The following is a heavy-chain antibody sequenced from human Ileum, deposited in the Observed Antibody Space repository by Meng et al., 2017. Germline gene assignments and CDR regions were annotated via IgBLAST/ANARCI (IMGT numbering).Heavy chain of an antibody. CDR3: ARGYCDSTICYNVGWFDP. CDR2: IYYSGTT. V-gene: IGHV4-39*01. CDR1: GGPISSSRYF. Sequence: QVQLQQWGAGLLKPSETLSLTCTISGGPISSSRYFWGWIRQPPGKAVERIGSIYYSGTTFYNSSLSSRVTTSVDTSKNQVSLKLTSVTAADTAVYYCARGYCDSTICYNVGWFDPWGQGTLVTVSS. D-gene: IGHD2-2*02. J-gene: IGHJ5*02.